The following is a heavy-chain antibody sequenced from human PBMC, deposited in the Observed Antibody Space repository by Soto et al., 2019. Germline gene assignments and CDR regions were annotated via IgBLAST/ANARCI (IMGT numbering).Heavy chain of an antibody. CDR3: ARGGTVTTFYYYDYYMDV. CDR2: INSDGSST. D-gene: IGHD4-17*01. J-gene: IGHJ6*03. CDR1: GFTFSSYW. V-gene: IGHV3-74*01. Sequence: EVQLVESGGGLVQPGGSLRLSCAASGFTFSSYWMHWVRQAPGKGLVWVSRINSDGSSTSYADSVKGRFTISRDNAKNTLDLQMNSLRAEDTAVYYCARGGTVTTFYYYDYYMDVWGKGTTVTVSS.